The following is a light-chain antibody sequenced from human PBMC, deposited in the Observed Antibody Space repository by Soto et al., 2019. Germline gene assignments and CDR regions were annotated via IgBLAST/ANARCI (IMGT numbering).Light chain of an antibody. J-gene: IGKJ4*01. CDR2: AAA. V-gene: IGKV3-15*01. Sequence: EIVMTQSPATLSVSPGERATLSCRASQNIHNNLAWFQQKPGQAPTLLIYAAATRATGIPARFSGSGSGTEFTLTISSLQSEDFAVYYCHQYDDWSLTFGGGTKVDIK. CDR3: HQYDDWSLT. CDR1: QNIHNN.